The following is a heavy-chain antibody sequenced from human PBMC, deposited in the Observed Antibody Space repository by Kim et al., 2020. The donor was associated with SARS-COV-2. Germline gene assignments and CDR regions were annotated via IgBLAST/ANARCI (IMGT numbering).Heavy chain of an antibody. CDR3: ASPQLAAGRIDP. J-gene: IGHJ5*02. V-gene: IGHV4-39*01. CDR1: GGSISSSSYY. D-gene: IGHD6-13*01. CDR2: IYYSGST. Sequence: SETLSLTCTVSGGSISSSSYYWGWIRQPPGKGLEWIGSIYYSGSTYYNPSLKSRVTISVDTSKNQFSLKLSSVTAADTAVYYCASPQLAAGRIDPWGQGTLVTVSS.